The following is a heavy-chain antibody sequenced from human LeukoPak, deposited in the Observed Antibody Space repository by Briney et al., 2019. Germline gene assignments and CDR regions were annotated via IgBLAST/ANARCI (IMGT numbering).Heavy chain of an antibody. Sequence: PSETLSLTCTVSGGSISPYYWSWVRQPPGKGLEWIAYIFYNGNTNYNPSLKSRVTISLDTSKKQVSLKLSSVTAADTAVYYCARVSTTTVTNRYYYYGMDVWGQGTTVTVSS. CDR1: GGSISPYY. J-gene: IGHJ6*02. V-gene: IGHV4-59*01. CDR2: IFYNGNT. CDR3: ARVSTTTVTNRYYYYGMDV. D-gene: IGHD4-17*01.